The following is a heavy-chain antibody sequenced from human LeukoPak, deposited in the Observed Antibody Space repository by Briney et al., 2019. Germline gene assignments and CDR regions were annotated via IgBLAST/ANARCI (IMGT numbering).Heavy chain of an antibody. CDR1: GYTFTGYY. Sequence: ASVKVSCKASGYTFTGYYMHWVRQAPGQGLEWMGWINPNSGGTNYAQKFQGRVTMTRNTSISTAYMELSRLRSDDTAVYYCARTYYDFWSGPNYYPMGYWGQGTLVTVSS. CDR3: ARTYYDFWSGPNYYPMGY. D-gene: IGHD3-3*01. V-gene: IGHV1-2*02. J-gene: IGHJ4*02. CDR2: INPNSGGT.